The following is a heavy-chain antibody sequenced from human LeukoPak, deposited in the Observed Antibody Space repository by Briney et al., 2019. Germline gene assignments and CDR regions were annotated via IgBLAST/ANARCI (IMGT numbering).Heavy chain of an antibody. CDR2: SSYDGINK. V-gene: IGHV3-30*03. Sequence: GWSLRLSCAASGFTLRSYWTQGVRQAPGRGLEWVAVSSYDGINKYYVDSVKGRFTISRDNSKNTLYLQMNSLRTEDTAVYYCARREGGTTLDYWGQGTLVTVSS. D-gene: IGHD1-26*01. CDR3: ARREGGTTLDY. J-gene: IGHJ4*02. CDR1: GFTLRSYW.